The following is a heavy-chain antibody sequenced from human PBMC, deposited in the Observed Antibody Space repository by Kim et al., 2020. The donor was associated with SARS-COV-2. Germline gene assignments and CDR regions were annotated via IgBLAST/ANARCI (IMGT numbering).Heavy chain of an antibody. J-gene: IGHJ4*02. CDR2: IYPGDSDD. CDR3: ARLEWGIVTPLDF. V-gene: IGHV5-51*01. D-gene: IGHD1-26*01. CDR1: GYRFTDKW. Sequence: GESLKISCEASGYRFTDKWLGWVRQRPGKGLEWVGAIYPGDSDDYYGPTFQGHVTISVDRSISKAYLQWSSLKASDSAMYYCARLEWGIVTPLDFWGRGT.